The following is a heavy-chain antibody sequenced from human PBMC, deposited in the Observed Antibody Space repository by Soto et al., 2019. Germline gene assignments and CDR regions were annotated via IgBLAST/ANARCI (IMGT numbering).Heavy chain of an antibody. D-gene: IGHD3-3*01. CDR2: IYPGDSDT. Sequence: GESLKISCKGSGYSFTSYWIGWVRQMLGKGLEWMGIIYPGDSDTRYSPSFQGQVTISADKSISTAYLQWSSLKASDTTMYYCARRGAIFGVAPYGMDVWGQGTTVTVSS. J-gene: IGHJ6*02. CDR1: GYSFTSYW. V-gene: IGHV5-51*01. CDR3: ARRGAIFGVAPYGMDV.